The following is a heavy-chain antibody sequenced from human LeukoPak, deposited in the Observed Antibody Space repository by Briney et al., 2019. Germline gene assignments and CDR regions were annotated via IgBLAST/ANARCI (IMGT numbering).Heavy chain of an antibody. CDR2: IKSKSDGGTT. Sequence: GGSLRLSCAASGLTFSHAWMNWVRQAPGQGLEWVGRIKSKSDGGTTDYAAPVKGRFTISRDDTKNTLSLQMNSLKTEDTAVYSCPTVLLLPLEPWGQGALVTVSS. CDR3: PTVLLLPLEP. CDR1: GLTFSHAW. J-gene: IGHJ5*02. V-gene: IGHV3-15*07. D-gene: IGHD1-1*01.